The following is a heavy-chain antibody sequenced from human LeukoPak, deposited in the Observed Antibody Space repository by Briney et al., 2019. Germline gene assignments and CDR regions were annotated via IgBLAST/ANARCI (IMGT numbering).Heavy chain of an antibody. CDR3: VRPTYGDSGGLNY. V-gene: IGHV4-39*01. D-gene: IGHD4-17*01. J-gene: IGHJ4*02. Sequence: SETLSLTCTVSGGSISSYYWGWIRQPPGKGLEWIGSIYYSGSTYYNSSLKSRVTISVDTSKNQFSLNLTSVTAADTAVYYCVRPTYGDSGGLNYWGPGSLVTVSS. CDR1: GGSISSYY. CDR2: IYYSGST.